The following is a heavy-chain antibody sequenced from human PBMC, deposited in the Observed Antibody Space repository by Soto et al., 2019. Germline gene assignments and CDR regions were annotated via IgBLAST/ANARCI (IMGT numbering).Heavy chain of an antibody. CDR1: GGTFSSYA. Sequence: GASVKVSCKASGGTFSSYAISWVRQAPGQGLEWMGGIIPIFGTANYAQKFQGRVTITADESTSTAYMELSSLRSEDTAVYYCARDLGDGNQRPDTAMVSRSYCGGDCYQNWFDPWGQGTLVTVSS. D-gene: IGHD2-21*02. CDR2: IIPIFGTA. V-gene: IGHV1-69*13. J-gene: IGHJ5*02. CDR3: ARDLGDGNQRPDTAMVSRSYCGGDCYQNWFDP.